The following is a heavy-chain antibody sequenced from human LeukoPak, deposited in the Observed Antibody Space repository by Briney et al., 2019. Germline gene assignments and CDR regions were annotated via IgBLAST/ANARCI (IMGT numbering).Heavy chain of an antibody. Sequence: SVKVSCKASGYTFTTHFIHWVRQAPGQGLEWMGGIIPIFGTANYAQKFQGRVTITADESTSTAYMELSSLRSEDTAVYYCARGEGKKGVYSGYVVYWGQGTLVTVSS. J-gene: IGHJ4*02. V-gene: IGHV1-69*13. D-gene: IGHD5-12*01. CDR3: ARGEGKKGVYSGYVVY. CDR2: IIPIFGTA. CDR1: GYTFTTHF.